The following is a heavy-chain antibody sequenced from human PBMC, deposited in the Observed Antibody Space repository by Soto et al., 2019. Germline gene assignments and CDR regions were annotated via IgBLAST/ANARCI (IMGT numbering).Heavy chain of an antibody. CDR1: GGSIISGGYY. D-gene: IGHD2-2*01. V-gene: IGHV4-31*03. CDR3: AREQSDQGWFDP. Sequence: SETLSLTCTVSGGSIISGGYYWSWIRQHPGKGLEWIGYIYYSGSTYYNPSLKSRVTISVDTSKNQFSLKLSSVTAADTAVYYCAREQSDQGWFDPWGQGTLVTVSS. J-gene: IGHJ5*02. CDR2: IYYSGST.